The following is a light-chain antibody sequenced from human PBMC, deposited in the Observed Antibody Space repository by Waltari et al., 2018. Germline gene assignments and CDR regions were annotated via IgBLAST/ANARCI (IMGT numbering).Light chain of an antibody. J-gene: IGLJ2*01. Sequence: QSALTQPASVSGSPGQSITISCAGTSSDVGGYNFVSWYLHHPGKAPKLMIYEVSNRPSGVSNRFSGSKSGNTASLTSSGLQAEDEADYYCSSYTSSSTLIFGGGTKLTVL. CDR2: EVS. CDR1: SSDVGGYNF. V-gene: IGLV2-14*01. CDR3: SSYTSSSTLI.